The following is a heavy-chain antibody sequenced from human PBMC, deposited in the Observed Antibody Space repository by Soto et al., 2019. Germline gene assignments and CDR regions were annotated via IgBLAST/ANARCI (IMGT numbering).Heavy chain of an antibody. CDR2: ISWNSGSI. J-gene: IGHJ6*02. CDR1: GFTFDDYA. V-gene: IGHV3-9*01. Sequence: EVQLVESGGGLVQPGRSLRLSCAASGFTFDDYAMHWVRQAPGKGLEWVSGISWNSGSIGYADSVKGRFTISRDNAKNSLYLQMNSLRAEDTALYYCAGSGSRRYYYYGMDVWGQGTTVTVSS. D-gene: IGHD6-19*01. CDR3: AGSGSRRYYYYGMDV.